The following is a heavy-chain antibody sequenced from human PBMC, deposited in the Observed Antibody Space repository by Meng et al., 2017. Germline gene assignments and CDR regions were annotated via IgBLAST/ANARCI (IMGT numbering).Heavy chain of an antibody. CDR1: CGSVGSGNYY. CDR2: IVYSGST. CDR3: ARDVGGDYETLFDY. V-gene: IGHV4-61*01. Sequence: GELQESGPGLVTPSETLSLTCTVSCGSVGSGNYYWSWIRQPPGKGLEWIGYIVYSGSTTYNPSLKTRVTISVDTSKNQFSLKLTSVTAADTAVYFCARDVGGDYETLFDYWGQGTLVTVSS. J-gene: IGHJ4*02. D-gene: IGHD4-17*01.